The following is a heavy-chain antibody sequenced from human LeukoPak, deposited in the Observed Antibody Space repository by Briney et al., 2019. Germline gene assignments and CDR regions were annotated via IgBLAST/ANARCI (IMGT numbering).Heavy chain of an antibody. Sequence: ASVKVSCKASGYTFTSYAMNWVRQAPGQGLEWMGRINPNSGGTNYAQKFQGRVTMTRDTSISTAYMELSRLRSDDTAVYYCAREATYGNDAFDIWGQGTIITVSS. V-gene: IGHV1-2*06. CDR2: INPNSGGT. D-gene: IGHD2-8*01. CDR1: GYTFTSYA. CDR3: AREATYGNDAFDI. J-gene: IGHJ3*02.